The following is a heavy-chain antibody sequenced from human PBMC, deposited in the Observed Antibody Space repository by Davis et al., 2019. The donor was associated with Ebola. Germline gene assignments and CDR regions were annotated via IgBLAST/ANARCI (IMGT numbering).Heavy chain of an antibody. Sequence: GESLKISCAASGFTFSDSYMSWIRQAPGKGLEWVAYISSVSPHKYYADSVKGRFTVSRDNAKNSLYLPMHSLRGEDTAIYYCAIITFPVAFDLWGQGTMITVSS. J-gene: IGHJ3*01. V-gene: IGHV3-11*04. CDR3: AIITFPVAFDL. CDR2: ISSVSPHK. D-gene: IGHD1-14*01. CDR1: GFTFSDSY.